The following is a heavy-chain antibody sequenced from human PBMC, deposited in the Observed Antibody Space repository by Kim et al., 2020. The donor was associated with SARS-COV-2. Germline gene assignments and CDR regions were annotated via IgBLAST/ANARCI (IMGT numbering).Heavy chain of an antibody. CDR1: GYSFTSYW. D-gene: IGHD6-13*01. J-gene: IGHJ6*02. V-gene: IGHV5-51*01. Sequence: GESLKISCKGSGYSFTSYWIGWVRQMPGKGLEWMGIIYPGDSDTRYSPSFQGQVTISADKSISTAYLQWSSLKASDTAMYYCARSHSSSWYGGDYGMDVWGQGTTVTVSS. CDR2: IYPGDSDT. CDR3: ARSHSSSWYGGDYGMDV.